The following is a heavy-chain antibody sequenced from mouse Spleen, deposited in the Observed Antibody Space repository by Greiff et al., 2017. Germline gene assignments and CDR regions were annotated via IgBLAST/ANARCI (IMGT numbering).Heavy chain of an antibody. D-gene: IGHD2-3*01. J-gene: IGHJ4*01. CDR2: ISYDGSN. CDR3: ARHYDGYLSYAMDY. CDR1: GYSITSGYY. Sequence: EVQLQESGPGLVKPSQSLSLTCSVTGYSITSGYYWNWIRQFPGNKLEWMGYISYDGSNNYNPSLKNRISITRDTSKNQFFLKLNSVTTEDTATYYCARHYDGYLSYAMDYWGQGTSVTVSS. V-gene: IGHV3-6*01.